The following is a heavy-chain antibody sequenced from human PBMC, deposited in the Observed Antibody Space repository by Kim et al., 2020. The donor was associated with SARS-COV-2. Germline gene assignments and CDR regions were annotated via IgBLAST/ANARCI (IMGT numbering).Heavy chain of an antibody. CDR1: GFTFSSYA. CDR2: ISGSGGST. Sequence: GGSLRLSCAASGFTFSSYAMSWVRQAPGKGLEWVSAISGSGGSTYYADSVKGRFTISRDNSKNTLYLQMNSLRAEDTAVYYCAKDTRYVAGRPKYYYYYMDVWGKGTTVTVSS. D-gene: IGHD6-19*01. CDR3: AKDTRYVAGRPKYYYYYMDV. V-gene: IGHV3-23*01. J-gene: IGHJ6*03.